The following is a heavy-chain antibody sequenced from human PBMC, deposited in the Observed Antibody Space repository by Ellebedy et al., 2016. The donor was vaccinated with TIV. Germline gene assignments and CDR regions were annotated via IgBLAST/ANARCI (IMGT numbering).Heavy chain of an antibody. Sequence: AASVKVSCKASGYTFTNYIINWVRQAPGQRLEWMGWINAGNGNTISSQKFQDRVTLTRDTSASTAYMELSSLRSEDTAVYYCTREGAVGATDHWGQGTLVTVSS. D-gene: IGHD1-26*01. CDR3: TREGAVGATDH. CDR2: INAGNGNT. J-gene: IGHJ4*02. CDR1: GYTFTNYI. V-gene: IGHV1-3*01.